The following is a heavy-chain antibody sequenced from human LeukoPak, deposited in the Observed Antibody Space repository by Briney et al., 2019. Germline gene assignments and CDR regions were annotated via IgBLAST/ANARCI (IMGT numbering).Heavy chain of an antibody. Sequence: ASVKVSCKASGYTFTSYGINWVRQATGQGLEWMGWMNPNSGNTGYAQKFQGRVTMTRNTSISTAYMELSSLRSEDTAVYYCARGGYCSGGSCTGFDYWGQGTLVTVSS. CDR2: MNPNSGNT. J-gene: IGHJ4*02. CDR3: ARGGYCSGGSCTGFDY. D-gene: IGHD2-15*01. V-gene: IGHV1-8*02. CDR1: GYTFTSYG.